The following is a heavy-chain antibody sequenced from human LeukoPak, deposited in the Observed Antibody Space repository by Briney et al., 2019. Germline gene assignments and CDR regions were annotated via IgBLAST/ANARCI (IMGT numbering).Heavy chain of an antibody. D-gene: IGHD3-10*01. CDR2: IYKAGNT. V-gene: IGHV4-39*01. Sequence: SETLSLTCTVSDGAIAGYSWSWIRQPPGKGLEWIGSIYKAGNTNYSPSLRSRVFISVDTSNNQFSLSLSSVTAAGTAVYFCTRHQTNNYGPGTPFDFWGQGTLVSVSS. CDR1: DGAIAGYS. J-gene: IGHJ4*02. CDR3: TRHQTNNYGPGTPFDF.